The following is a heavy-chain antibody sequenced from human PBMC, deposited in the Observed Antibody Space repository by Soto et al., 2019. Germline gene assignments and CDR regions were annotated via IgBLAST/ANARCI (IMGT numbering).Heavy chain of an antibody. CDR2: INHSGST. CDR1: GGSFSGYY. V-gene: IGHV4-34*01. D-gene: IGHD3-3*01. CDR3: ARDGIYDFWSGYYWYFDL. J-gene: IGHJ2*01. Sequence: QVQLQQWGAGLLKPSETLSLTCAVYGGSFSGYYWSWIRQPPGKGLEWIGEINHSGSTNYNPSLKSRVTISVDTSKNQFFLKLSSVTAADTAVYYCARDGIYDFWSGYYWYFDLWGRGTLVTVSS.